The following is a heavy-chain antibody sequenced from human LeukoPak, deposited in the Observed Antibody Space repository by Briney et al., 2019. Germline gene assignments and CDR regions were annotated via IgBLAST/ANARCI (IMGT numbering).Heavy chain of an antibody. CDR3: VRGPSGYSYGSY. V-gene: IGHV3-74*01. CDR2: INNDGSGP. CDR1: GFTFSQYW. Sequence: GGSLRLSCAASGFTFSQYWMHWVRQTPGKGLVRVSRINNDGSGPSYADSVKGRFTISRDNAKNTLYLQMSSLRVEDTAVYYCVRGPSGYSYGSYWGQGTLVTVSS. J-gene: IGHJ4*02. D-gene: IGHD5-18*01.